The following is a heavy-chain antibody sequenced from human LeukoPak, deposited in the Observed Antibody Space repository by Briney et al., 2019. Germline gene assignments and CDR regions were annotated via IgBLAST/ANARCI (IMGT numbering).Heavy chain of an antibody. J-gene: IGHJ4*02. D-gene: IGHD6-19*01. V-gene: IGHV3-23*01. Sequence: ETLSLTCTVSGGSIFSNYWSWVRQAPGKGLEWVSAISGSGGSTYYADSVKGRFTISRDNSKNTLYLQMNSLRAEDTAVYYCAKHSVAGLVDYWGQGTLVTVSS. CDR2: ISGSGGST. CDR3: AKHSVAGLVDY. CDR1: GGSIFSNY.